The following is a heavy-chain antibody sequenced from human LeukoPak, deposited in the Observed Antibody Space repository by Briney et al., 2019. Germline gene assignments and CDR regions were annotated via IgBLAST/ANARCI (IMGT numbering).Heavy chain of an antibody. D-gene: IGHD3-22*01. CDR1: GGTFSSYA. J-gene: IGHJ5*02. CDR2: IIPIFGTA. V-gene: IGHV1-69*13. Sequence: SVKVSCKASGGTFSSYAISWVRQAPGQGLDWMGGIIPIFGTANYAQKFQGRVTITADESTGTAYMELSSLRSEDTAVYYCARAPAYDSSGYYRNWFDPWGQGTLVTVSS. CDR3: ARAPAYDSSGYYRNWFDP.